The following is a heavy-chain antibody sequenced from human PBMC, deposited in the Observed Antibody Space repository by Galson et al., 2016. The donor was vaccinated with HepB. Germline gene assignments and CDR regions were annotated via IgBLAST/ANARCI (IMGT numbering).Heavy chain of an antibody. CDR3: ARDLSGPDH. Sequence: SLRLSCAVSGFIFRNHQMHWIRQVPGKGLMWVARIEGDGTSPIYAPSVKGRFAISSDSDENTVYLQMNRLRAEDTALYYFARDLSGPDHWGQGTQVTVSP. CDR2: IEGDGTSP. CDR1: GFIFRNHQ. V-gene: IGHV3-74*01. J-gene: IGHJ4*02.